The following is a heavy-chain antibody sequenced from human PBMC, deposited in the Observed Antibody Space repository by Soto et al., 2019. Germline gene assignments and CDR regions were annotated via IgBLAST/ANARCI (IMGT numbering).Heavy chain of an antibody. CDR2: ISSVGGAT. Sequence: GGSLRLSCAASGFTFSNFAMSWVRQAPGEGLEWVSGISSVGGATNYADSVKGRFTISRDNSKNTVYLQMNGLRGEDTAVYYCAKDRMPVSGTLFDFWGQGILVTVSS. D-gene: IGHD6-19*01. CDR3: AKDRMPVSGTLFDF. V-gene: IGHV3-23*01. CDR1: GFTFSNFA. J-gene: IGHJ4*02.